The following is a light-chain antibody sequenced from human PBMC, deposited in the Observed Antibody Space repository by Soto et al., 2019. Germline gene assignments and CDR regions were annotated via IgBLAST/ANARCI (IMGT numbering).Light chain of an antibody. Sequence: DIEMTQSPSSLSASVGDRVTITCRASQSISSWLAWYQQKPGKATKLLIYKASTLESGVPSRFSGSESGTEFTLTVSGLQPDDFATYFCQQYYTYSPWPFGQGTKVEV. CDR2: KAS. CDR1: QSISSW. V-gene: IGKV1-5*03. CDR3: QQYYTYSPWP. J-gene: IGKJ1*01.